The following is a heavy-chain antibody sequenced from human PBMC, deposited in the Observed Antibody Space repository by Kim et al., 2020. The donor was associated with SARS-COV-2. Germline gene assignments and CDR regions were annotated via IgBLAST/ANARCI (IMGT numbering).Heavy chain of an antibody. CDR1: GGSISSGSYY. J-gene: IGHJ6*02. V-gene: IGHV4-61*02. D-gene: IGHD5-12*01. Sequence: SETLSLTCTVSGGSISSGSYYWSWIRQPAGKGLEWIGRIYTSGSTNYNPSLKSRVTISVDTSKNQFSLKLSSVTAADTAVYYCARCPARGGYDYSYYYYGMDVWGQGTTVTVSS. CDR3: ARCPARGGYDYSYYYYGMDV. CDR2: IYTSGST.